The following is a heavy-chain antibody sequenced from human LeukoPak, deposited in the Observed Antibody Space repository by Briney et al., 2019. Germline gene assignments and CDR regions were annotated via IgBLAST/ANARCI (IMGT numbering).Heavy chain of an antibody. J-gene: IGHJ4*02. Sequence: SETLSLTCAVYGVSFSGYYWSWLRQPPGKGLEWVGGINHSGSTNYNPSLKRGSSTPVNTPKNQFSLKLSSVTAADTAVYYCARARANAPTDYWGQGTLVTVSS. V-gene: IGHV4-34*01. CDR2: INHSGST. CDR3: ARARANAPTDY. CDR1: GVSFSGYY.